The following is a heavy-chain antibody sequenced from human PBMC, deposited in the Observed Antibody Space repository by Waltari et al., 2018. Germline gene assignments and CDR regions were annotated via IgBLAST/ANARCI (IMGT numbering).Heavy chain of an antibody. CDR3: ACEIVVVMATSDCFDP. Sequence: QVQLVQSGAEVKKPGSSVKDSCKASGGTLSSYAISWVRQAPGQGLEWMGRIIPIFGTANNAQKCQGRVTITADKSTSTAYSELSSLRSEDTAVYYCACEIVVVMATSDCFDPWRQGPLVTVSS. CDR2: IIPIFGTA. J-gene: IGHJ5*02. V-gene: IGHV1-69*08. CDR1: GGTLSSYA. D-gene: IGHD2-21*01.